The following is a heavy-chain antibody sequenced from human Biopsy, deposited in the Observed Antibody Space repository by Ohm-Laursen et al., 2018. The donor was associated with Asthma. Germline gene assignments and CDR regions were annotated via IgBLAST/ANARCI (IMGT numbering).Heavy chain of an antibody. CDR2: IFLDDYN. V-gene: IGHV2-5*02. CDR1: GLSLRTPGVG. J-gene: IGHJ5*02. Sequence: PQTLTLTCSFSGLSLRTPGVGVGWTRQSPVKALEWFALIFLDDYNLFRPTLKRRLTITKDPSKNQVVLTMTKMDPVDSGTYYCALSQDSGFDDHSPSWFDPWGQGTLVTVSS. CDR3: ALSQDSGFDDHSPSWFDP. D-gene: IGHD3-9*01.